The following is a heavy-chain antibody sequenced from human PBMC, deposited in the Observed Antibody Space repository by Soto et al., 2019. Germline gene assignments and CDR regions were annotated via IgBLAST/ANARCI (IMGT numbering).Heavy chain of an antibody. V-gene: IGHV3-30*14. CDR3: ARGIVTIAF. CDR2: ISYDGSTK. J-gene: IGHJ4*02. D-gene: IGHD2-21*01. Sequence: PGGSLRLSCAASGITFTTSAMHWVRQAPGKGLEWVAVISYDGSTKYYAGSVQGRFTISRDDSKNTLYLQMNSLRAEDTAVYYCARGIVTIAFWGQGTLVTVSS. CDR1: GITFTTSA.